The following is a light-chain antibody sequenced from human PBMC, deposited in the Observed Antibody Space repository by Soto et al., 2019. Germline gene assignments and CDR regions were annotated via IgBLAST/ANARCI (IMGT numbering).Light chain of an antibody. CDR1: GGHNNYA. CDR2: LNSDGSL. J-gene: IGLJ3*02. V-gene: IGLV4-69*01. CDR3: QTWDTGIL. Sequence: QSVLTQPPSASASLGASVKLTCTLRGGHNNYAIAWHQQQPEKGPRYLMKLNSDGSLTKGDGIPGRFSGSISGTEISLTISSLRSEDEADYYCQTWDTGILFGGGTKVTVL.